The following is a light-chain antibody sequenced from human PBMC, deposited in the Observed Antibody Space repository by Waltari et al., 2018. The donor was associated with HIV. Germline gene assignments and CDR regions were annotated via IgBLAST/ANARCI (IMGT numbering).Light chain of an antibody. J-gene: IGLJ3*02. CDR2: DVT. CDR1: SSDVGDYNY. V-gene: IGLV2-11*01. CDR3: CSYAGTWL. Sequence: QSALTQPHSVSGSPGQSVTLSCTGTSSDVGDYNYVSWYQRHPGKAPKLIIYDVTKRPAGVPDRFSGSKSCNTASLTISGLQAEDDAEYYCCSYAGTWLFGGGTKLTVL.